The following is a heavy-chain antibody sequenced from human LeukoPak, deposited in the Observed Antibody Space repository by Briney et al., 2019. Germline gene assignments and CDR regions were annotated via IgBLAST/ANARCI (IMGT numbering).Heavy chain of an antibody. CDR3: ARSLPPAAGNNWFDP. V-gene: IGHV1-69*06. CDR2: IIPIFGTA. Sequence: SVKVSCKASGGTFSSYAISWVRQAPGQGLEWMGGIIPIFGTANYAQKFQGRVTITADKSTSTAYMELSSLRSEDTAVYYCARSLPPAAGNNWFDPWGQGTLVTVSS. J-gene: IGHJ5*02. CDR1: GGTFSSYA. D-gene: IGHD6-25*01.